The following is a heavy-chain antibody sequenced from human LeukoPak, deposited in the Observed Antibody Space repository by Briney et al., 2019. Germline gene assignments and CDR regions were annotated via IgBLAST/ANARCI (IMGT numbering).Heavy chain of an antibody. D-gene: IGHD3-10*02. CDR2: IKHDGSDK. CDR3: AVFPTHY. Sequence: PGGSLRLSCAASGFTFGTYWMSWVRQAPGKGLEWVANIKHDGSDKKYVDSVKGRFTISRDNAKNSLYLQMNSLRAEDTAVYYCAVFPTHYWGQGTLVTVSS. V-gene: IGHV3-7*02. J-gene: IGHJ4*02. CDR1: GFTFGTYW.